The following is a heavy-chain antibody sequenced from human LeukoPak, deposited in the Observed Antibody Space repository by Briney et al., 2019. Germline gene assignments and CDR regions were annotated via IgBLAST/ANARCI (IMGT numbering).Heavy chain of an antibody. CDR2: ITHSGST. CDR3: ASGGYCSGGSCYCPPAY. J-gene: IGHJ4*02. V-gene: IGHV4-34*01. D-gene: IGHD2-15*01. CDR1: GGSFSGYY. Sequence: SETLSLTCAVYGGSFSGYYWGWIRQPPGKGLEWIGEITHSGSTNYNPSLKSRVTISVDTSKNQFSLKLSSVTAADTAVYYCASGGYCSGGSCYCPPAYWGQGTLVTVSS.